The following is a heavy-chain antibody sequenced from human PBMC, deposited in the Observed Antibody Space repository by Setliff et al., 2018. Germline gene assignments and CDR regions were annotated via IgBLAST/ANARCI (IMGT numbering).Heavy chain of an antibody. D-gene: IGHD1-26*01. J-gene: IGHJ4*02. CDR3: AKAGEWGLLVHYFDC. CDR1: GFTFSSYA. Sequence: PGGSLRLSCAASGFTFSSYAMSWVRQAPGKGLEWVSAISGSGGSTYYADSVKGRFTIPRDNSKNTLYLQMNSLRAEDTAVYYCAKAGEWGLLVHYFDCWGQGTLVTVSS. CDR2: ISGSGGST. V-gene: IGHV3-23*01.